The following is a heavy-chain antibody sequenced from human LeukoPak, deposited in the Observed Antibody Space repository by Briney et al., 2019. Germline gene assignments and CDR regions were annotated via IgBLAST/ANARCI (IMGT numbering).Heavy chain of an antibody. CDR3: ARPSGYSSGWYSTDY. V-gene: IGHV5-51*01. Sequence: GESLKISCKGSGYSFTSYWIGWVRQMPGKGLEWMGIIYPGDSDTRYSPSFQGQVTISADKSISTAYLQWSSLKASDTAMYYCARPSGYSSGWYSTDYGGQGTLVTVSS. J-gene: IGHJ4*02. D-gene: IGHD6-19*01. CDR1: GYSFTSYW. CDR2: IYPGDSDT.